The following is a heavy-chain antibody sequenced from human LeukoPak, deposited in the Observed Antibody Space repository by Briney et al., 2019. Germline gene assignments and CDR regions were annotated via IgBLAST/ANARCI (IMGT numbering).Heavy chain of an antibody. CDR3: ASAGNEYGGYVVDY. V-gene: IGHV1-2*02. CDR2: INPNSGGT. D-gene: IGHD5-12*01. CDR1: GYTFTGYH. Sequence: ASVKVSCKTSGYTFTGYHMHWVRQAPGQGLEWMGWINPNSGGTNYAQKFQGRVTMTRDMSISTAYMELGRLRSDDTAVYYCASAGNEYGGYVVDYWGQGTLVTVSS. J-gene: IGHJ4*02.